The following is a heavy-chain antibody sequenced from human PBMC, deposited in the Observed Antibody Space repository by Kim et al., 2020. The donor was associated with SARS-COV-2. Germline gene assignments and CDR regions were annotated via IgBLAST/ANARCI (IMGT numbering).Heavy chain of an antibody. CDR2: IYPGDSDT. CDR3: ARLTFGGVIGYYYGMDV. V-gene: IGHV5-51*01. Sequence: GESLKISCKGSGYSFTSYWIGWVRQMPGKGLEWMGIIYPGDSDTRYSPSFQGQVTISADKSISTAYLQWSSLKASDTAMYYCARLTFGGVIGYYYGMDVWGQGTTVTVSS. CDR1: GYSFTSYW. D-gene: IGHD3-16*01. J-gene: IGHJ6*02.